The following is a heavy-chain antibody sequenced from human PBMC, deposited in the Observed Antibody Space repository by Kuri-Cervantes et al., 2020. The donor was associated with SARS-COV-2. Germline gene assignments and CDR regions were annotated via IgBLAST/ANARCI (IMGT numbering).Heavy chain of an antibody. CDR1: GYTFTSYD. D-gene: IGHD4-23*01. J-gene: IGHJ3*02. CDR2: MNPNSGNT. V-gene: IGHV1-8*03. CDR3: ASFYGGNSGDAFDI. Sequence: ASVKVSCKASGYTFTSYDINWVRQATGQGLGWMGWMNPNSGNTGYAQKFQGRVTITTDESTSTAYMELSSLRSEDTAVYYCASFYGGNSGDAFDIWGQGTMVTVSS.